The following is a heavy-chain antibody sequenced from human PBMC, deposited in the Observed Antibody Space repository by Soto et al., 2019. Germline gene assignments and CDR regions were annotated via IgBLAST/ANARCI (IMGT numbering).Heavy chain of an antibody. V-gene: IGHV3-48*02. Sequence: EVQLVESGGNLVQPGGSLRLSCAASGFRFSNDSMNWVRQAPGKGLEWSAYITSDTKTIKYADSVRGRFTISRDNGKNSVYLQMNSLRDEDTAVYYCARSVEGHFDYWGQGTVVTVSA. J-gene: IGHJ4*02. CDR2: ITSDTKTI. CDR1: GFRFSNDS. D-gene: IGHD6-19*01. CDR3: ARSVEGHFDY.